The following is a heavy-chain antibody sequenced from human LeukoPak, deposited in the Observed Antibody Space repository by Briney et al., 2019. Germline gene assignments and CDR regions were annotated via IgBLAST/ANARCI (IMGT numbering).Heavy chain of an antibody. CDR2: IYYSGST. CDR3: ASSYYYYYGMDV. V-gene: IGHV4-39*01. CDR1: GGSISSSSYY. J-gene: IGHJ6*02. Sequence: PSETLSLTCTVSGGSISSSSYYWGWIRQPPGKGLEWIGSIYYSGSTYYNPSLKSRVTISVDTSKNQFFLKLSSVTAADTAVYYCASSYYYYYGMDVWGQGTTVTVSS.